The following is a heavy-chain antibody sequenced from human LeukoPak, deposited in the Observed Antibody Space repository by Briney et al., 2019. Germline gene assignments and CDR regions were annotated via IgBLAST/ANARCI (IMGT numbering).Heavy chain of an antibody. Sequence: GGSLRLSCAASGFTFSSYDIHWVRQAPGKGLEWVAFIRDDGSNKYYADSVKGRFTISRDNSKNTLYLQMNSLRAEDTAVYYCARDREQTGFFDYWGQGTLVTVSS. V-gene: IGHV3-30*02. CDR2: IRDDGSNK. CDR3: ARDREQTGFFDY. D-gene: IGHD1-1*01. CDR1: GFTFSSYD. J-gene: IGHJ4*02.